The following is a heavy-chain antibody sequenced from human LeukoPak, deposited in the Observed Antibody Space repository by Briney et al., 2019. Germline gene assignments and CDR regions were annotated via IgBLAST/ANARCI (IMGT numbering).Heavy chain of an antibody. CDR2: IYYSGST. Sequence: SETLSLTCTVSGGSIRSSSYYWGWIRQPPGKGLEWIGSIYYSGSTYYNASLKSRGTISVDTPKNQFSLKLNSVTAADTAVYFCARQVVAVAGTGYFDYWGQGTLVTASS. V-gene: IGHV4-39*01. CDR3: ARQVVAVAGTGYFDY. D-gene: IGHD6-19*01. CDR1: GGSIRSSSYY. J-gene: IGHJ4*02.